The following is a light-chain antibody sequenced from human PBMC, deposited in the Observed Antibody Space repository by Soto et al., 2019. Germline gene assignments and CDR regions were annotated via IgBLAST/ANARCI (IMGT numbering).Light chain of an antibody. J-gene: IGKJ4*01. CDR3: QQYNTPLT. Sequence: DIQMTQSPSTLSASVGDRVTITCRASQSISSWLAWYQQKPGKAPKLLIYDASSLESGVPSRFSGSGSGTEFTLTISSLQHDDFATYYCQQYNTPLTFGGGTKVEIK. CDR2: DAS. CDR1: QSISSW. V-gene: IGKV1-5*01.